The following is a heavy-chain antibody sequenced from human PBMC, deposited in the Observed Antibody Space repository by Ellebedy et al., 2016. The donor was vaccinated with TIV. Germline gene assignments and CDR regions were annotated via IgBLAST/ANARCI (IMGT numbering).Heavy chain of an antibody. V-gene: IGHV3-23*01. CDR1: GFTFSSYA. CDR3: AKGRGGGSDSSAPRYYFDY. CDR2: ISSTGSRT. D-gene: IGHD3-22*01. Sequence: GESLKISCAASGFTFSSYAMSWVRQAPGKGLEWVLTISSTGSRTYYADSVEGRFIISRDNSKKTLYLQMNSLRAEDTAVNYCAKGRGGGSDSSAPRYYFDYWGLGTLVTVSS. J-gene: IGHJ4*02.